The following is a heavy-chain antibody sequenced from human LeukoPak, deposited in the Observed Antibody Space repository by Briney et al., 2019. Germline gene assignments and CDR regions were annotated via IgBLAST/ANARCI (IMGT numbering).Heavy chain of an antibody. CDR2: MNPDSGDT. CDR1: GYSFTNYN. J-gene: IGHJ4*02. V-gene: IGHV1-8*01. CDR3: ARGRLGGFDS. D-gene: IGHD6-25*01. Sequence: ASVKVSCKASGYSFTNYNINWVRQAGGQGLECLGEMNPDSGDTVYAQKFRGRVTLTRNTAMMTAYMEIHSLRSEDTAVYYCARGRLGGFDSWGQGTLVTVSS.